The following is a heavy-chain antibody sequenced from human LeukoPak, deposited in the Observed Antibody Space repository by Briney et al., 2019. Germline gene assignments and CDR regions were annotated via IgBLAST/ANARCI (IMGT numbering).Heavy chain of an antibody. CDR3: ARVQAYGGKGYFDY. D-gene: IGHD4-23*01. CDR2: IYYSGST. CDR1: GGSMSSEY. V-gene: IGHV4-59*01. J-gene: IGHJ4*02. Sequence: SESLSFACTVSGGSMSSEYWSWIRQPPGKGLEWIGYIYYSGSTNYNPSLKSRVTISVDTSKNQFSLKLSSVTAADTAVYYCARVQAYGGKGYFDYWGQGTLVTVSS.